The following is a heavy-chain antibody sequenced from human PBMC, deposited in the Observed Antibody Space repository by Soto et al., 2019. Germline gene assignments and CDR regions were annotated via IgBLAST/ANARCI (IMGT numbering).Heavy chain of an antibody. Sequence: ESGGGVVQPGRSLRLSCAASGFTFSSYAMHWVRQAPGKGLEWVAVISYDGSNKYYADSVKGRFTISRDNSKNTLYLQMNSLRAEDTAVYYCARSRMWIQLWCEVDYWGQGTLVTVSS. D-gene: IGHD5-18*01. J-gene: IGHJ4*02. V-gene: IGHV3-30-3*01. CDR1: GFTFSSYA. CDR3: ARSRMWIQLWCEVDY. CDR2: ISYDGSNK.